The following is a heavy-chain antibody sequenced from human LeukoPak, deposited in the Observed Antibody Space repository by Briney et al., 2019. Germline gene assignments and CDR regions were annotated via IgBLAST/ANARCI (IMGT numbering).Heavy chain of an antibody. Sequence: PSETLSLTCAVSGASTYNSVYYWAWIRQSPGKGLEWIGSVFYSGTAYYNPSLKSRVSISVDTSKNQFSLRLSSVTAADTAVYYCARDLYSSRTNDAFVIWGQGTMVTVSS. V-gene: IGHV4-39*07. J-gene: IGHJ3*02. D-gene: IGHD6-13*01. CDR3: ARDLYSSRTNDAFVI. CDR2: VFYSGTA. CDR1: GASTYNSVYY.